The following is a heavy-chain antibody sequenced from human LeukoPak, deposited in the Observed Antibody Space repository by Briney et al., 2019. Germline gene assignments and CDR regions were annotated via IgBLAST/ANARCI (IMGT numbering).Heavy chain of an antibody. CDR3: PSRGQIVVVTAIVY. Sequence: SETLSLTCTVSGGSISSYYWGWIRQPPGKGLEWIGYIYYSGSTNYNPSLKSRVTISVDTSKNQFSLKLSSVTAADTAVYYCPSRGQIVVVTAIVYWGQGTLVTVSS. J-gene: IGHJ4*02. CDR2: IYYSGST. CDR1: GGSISSYY. D-gene: IGHD2-21*02. V-gene: IGHV4-59*01.